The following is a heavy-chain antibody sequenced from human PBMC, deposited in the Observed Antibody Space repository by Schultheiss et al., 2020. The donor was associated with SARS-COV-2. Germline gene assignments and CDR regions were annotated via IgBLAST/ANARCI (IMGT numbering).Heavy chain of an antibody. Sequence: SQTLSLTCTVSGGSISSYYWSWIRHPPGKGLEWIGYIYYSGSTNYNPSLKSRVTISVDTSKNQFSLKLSSVTAADTAVYYCARWGGMQITMVRGATPQYNWFDPWGQGTLVTVSS. CDR3: ARWGGMQITMVRGATPQYNWFDP. V-gene: IGHV4-59*01. CDR2: IYYSGST. CDR1: GGSISSYY. D-gene: IGHD3-10*01. J-gene: IGHJ5*02.